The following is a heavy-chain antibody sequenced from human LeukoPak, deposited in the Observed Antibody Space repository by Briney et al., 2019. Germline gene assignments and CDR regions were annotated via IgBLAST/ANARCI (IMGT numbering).Heavy chain of an antibody. D-gene: IGHD6-13*01. CDR2: IYPGDSDT. CDR1: GYSFSTYW. V-gene: IGHV5-51*01. CDR3: ASHQREYSSSWVPLDY. J-gene: IGHJ4*02. Sequence: GESLKISCKGSGYSFSTYWIGWVRQMPGKGLEWMGIIYPGDSDTRYSPSFQGQVSISVDKSISTAYLQWSSLEASDTAIYYCASHQREYSSSWVPLDYWGQGTLVTVSS.